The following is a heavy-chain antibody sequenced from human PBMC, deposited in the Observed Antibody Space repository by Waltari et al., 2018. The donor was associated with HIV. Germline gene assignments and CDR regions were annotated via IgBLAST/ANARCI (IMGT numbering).Heavy chain of an antibody. V-gene: IGHV4-38-2*02. CDR2: IYHSGST. D-gene: IGHD3-22*01. CDR1: GYSISSGYY. CDR3: ARAYDSSGYSYY. Sequence: TCTVSGYSISSGYYWGWIRQPPGKGLEWIGSIYHSGSTYYNPSLKSRVTISVDTSKNQFSLKLSSVTAADTAVYYCARAYDSSGYSYYWGQGTLVTVSS. J-gene: IGHJ4*02.